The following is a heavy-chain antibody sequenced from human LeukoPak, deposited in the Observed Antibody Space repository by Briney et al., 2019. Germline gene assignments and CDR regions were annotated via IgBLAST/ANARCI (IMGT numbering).Heavy chain of an antibody. D-gene: IGHD5-12*01. CDR1: GFTLSSHW. V-gene: IGHV3-7*01. CDR3: ARWDIRGTAHQLDY. J-gene: IGHJ4*02. CDR2: INQDGSAK. Sequence: GGSLRLSCAASGFTLSSHWMSWVRQAPGKGLEWVADINQDGSAKYYVDSVKGRFTISRDDARNSMYLQMNSLRAEDTAVYYCARWDIRGTAHQLDYWGQGTLVTVSS.